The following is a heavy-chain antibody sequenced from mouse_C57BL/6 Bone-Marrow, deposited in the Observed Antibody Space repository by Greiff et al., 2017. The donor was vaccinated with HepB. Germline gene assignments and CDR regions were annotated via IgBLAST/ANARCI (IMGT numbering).Heavy chain of an antibody. Sequence: QVQLKESGAELARPGASVKLSCKASGYTFTSYGISWVKQRTGQGLEWIGEIYPRSGNTYYNEKFKGKATLTADKSSSTAYMELRSLTSEDSAVYFCARGDYGSSSYWYFDVWGTGTTVTVSS. J-gene: IGHJ1*03. CDR1: GYTFTSYG. CDR3: ARGDYGSSSYWYFDV. D-gene: IGHD1-1*01. V-gene: IGHV1-81*01. CDR2: IYPRSGNT.